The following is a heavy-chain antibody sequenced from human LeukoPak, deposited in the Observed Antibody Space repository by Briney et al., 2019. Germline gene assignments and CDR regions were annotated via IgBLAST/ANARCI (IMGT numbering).Heavy chain of an antibody. Sequence: KASETLSLTCAVYGGSFSGYYWSWIRQPPGKGLEWIGEINHSGSTNYNPSLKSRVTISVDTSKNQFSLKLSSVTAADTAVYYCASYDFWSGYLDYWGQGTLVTVSS. D-gene: IGHD3-3*01. V-gene: IGHV4-34*01. CDR1: GGSFSGYY. CDR2: INHSGST. J-gene: IGHJ4*02. CDR3: ASYDFWSGYLDY.